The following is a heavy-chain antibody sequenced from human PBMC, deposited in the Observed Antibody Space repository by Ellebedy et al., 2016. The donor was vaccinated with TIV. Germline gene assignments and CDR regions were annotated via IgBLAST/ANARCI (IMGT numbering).Heavy chain of an antibody. Sequence: GESLKISCAASGFTFDDYGMSWVRQAPGKGLEWVSGINWNGGSTGYADSVKGRFTISRDNAKNSLYLQMNSLRAEDTALYYCARLFDYGDYGNYYGMDVWGQGTTVTVSS. V-gene: IGHV3-20*04. D-gene: IGHD4-17*01. CDR2: INWNGGST. CDR3: ARLFDYGDYGNYYGMDV. CDR1: GFTFDDYG. J-gene: IGHJ6*02.